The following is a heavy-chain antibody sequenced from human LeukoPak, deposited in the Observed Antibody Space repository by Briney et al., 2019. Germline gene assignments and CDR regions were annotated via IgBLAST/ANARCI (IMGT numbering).Heavy chain of an antibody. D-gene: IGHD1-26*01. CDR1: GGTFSFYA. Sequence: PVKVSCKASGGTFSFYAINWVRQAPGQGLEWMGRIIPIPGMANYAQKFQGRVTITADSSTSTAYMEVSSLRSEDTAVYYCARDKSVGATPFDYWGQGTLVTVSS. V-gene: IGHV1-69*04. CDR2: IIPIPGMA. J-gene: IGHJ4*02. CDR3: ARDKSVGATPFDY.